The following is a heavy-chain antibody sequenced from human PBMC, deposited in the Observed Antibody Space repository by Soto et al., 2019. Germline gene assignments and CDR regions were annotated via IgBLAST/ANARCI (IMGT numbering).Heavy chain of an antibody. D-gene: IGHD2-15*01. J-gene: IGHJ4*02. CDR2: IKQDGSEK. CDR1: GFTFSSYW. CDR3: ARGYCSGGSCYKFSNY. V-gene: IGHV3-7*04. Sequence: GGSLRLSCAASGFTFSSYWMSWVRQAPGKGLEWVANIKQDGSEKYYVDSVKGRFTISRDNAKNSLYLQMNSLRAEDTAVYYCARGYCSGGSCYKFSNYWGQGTLVTVSS.